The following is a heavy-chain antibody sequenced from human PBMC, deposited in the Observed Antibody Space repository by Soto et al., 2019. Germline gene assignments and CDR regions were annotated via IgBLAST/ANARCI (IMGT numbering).Heavy chain of an antibody. J-gene: IGHJ5*02. CDR3: ASSGRWSSGYYSFFDP. CDR1: GGTFSSYA. Sequence: QVQLVQSGAEVKKPGSSVKVSCKASGGTFSSYAISWVRQAPGQGLEWMGGIIPIFGTANYAQKFQGRVTITADESTSTAYKELSSLRSEDTAVYYCASSGRWSSGYYSFFDPWGQGTLVTVSS. V-gene: IGHV1-69*12. D-gene: IGHD3-22*01. CDR2: IIPIFGTA.